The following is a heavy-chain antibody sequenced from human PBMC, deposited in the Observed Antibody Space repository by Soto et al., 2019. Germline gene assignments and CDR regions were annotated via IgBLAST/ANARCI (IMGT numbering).Heavy chain of an antibody. J-gene: IGHJ3*01. Sequence: SVKVSCKASGGTFSSYAISWVRQAPGQGLEWMGGIIPIFGTANYAQKFQGRVTITADESTSTAYMELSSLRSEDTAVYYCATTTADYYDSSGYYTLWGQGTMVTVSS. CDR2: IIPIFGTA. V-gene: IGHV1-69*13. CDR3: ATTTADYYDSSGYYTL. D-gene: IGHD3-22*01. CDR1: GGTFSSYA.